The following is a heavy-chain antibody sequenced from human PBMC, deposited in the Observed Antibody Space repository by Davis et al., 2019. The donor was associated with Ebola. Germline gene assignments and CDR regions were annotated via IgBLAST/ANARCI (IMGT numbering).Heavy chain of an antibody. Sequence: AASVKVSCKASGGTFSSYAISWVRQAPGQGLEWMGWINPNSGGTNYAQKFQGRVTMTRNTSISTAYMELSSLRSEDTAVYYCARSLSGDFWSGYHLGMDVWGQGTTVTVSS. D-gene: IGHD3-3*01. V-gene: IGHV1-8*02. CDR1: GGTFSSYA. J-gene: IGHJ6*02. CDR3: ARSLSGDFWSGYHLGMDV. CDR2: INPNSGGT.